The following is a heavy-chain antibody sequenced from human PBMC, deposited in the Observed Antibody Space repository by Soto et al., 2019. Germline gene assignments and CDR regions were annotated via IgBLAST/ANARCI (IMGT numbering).Heavy chain of an antibody. CDR3: ARGKYYYDSSGYLGV. Sequence: QVQLVQSGAEVKNPGASVKVSCKASGYTFTTYDINWVRQATGQGLEWMGWMNPNSGNSGNAQKFQGRVTMTRDTFISTAYMELSSLTSEDTAVYYCARGKYYYDSSGYLGVWGQGTTVTVSS. D-gene: IGHD3-22*01. CDR1: GYTFTTYD. J-gene: IGHJ6*02. CDR2: MNPNSGNS. V-gene: IGHV1-8*02.